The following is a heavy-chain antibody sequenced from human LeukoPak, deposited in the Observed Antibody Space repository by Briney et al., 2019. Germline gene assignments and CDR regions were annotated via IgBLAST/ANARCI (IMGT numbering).Heavy chain of an antibody. CDR3: ASTLYDFWSGYPDYYGMDV. CDR1: GGSISSGDYY. V-gene: IGHV4-30-4*01. D-gene: IGHD3-3*01. CDR2: IYYSGST. Sequence: SQTLSLTCTVSGGSISSGDYYWSWIRQPPGKGLEWIGYIYYSGSTYYNPSLKSRVTISVDTSKNQFSLKLSSVTAADTAVYYCASTLYDFWSGYPDYYGMDVWGQGTTVTVSS. J-gene: IGHJ6*02.